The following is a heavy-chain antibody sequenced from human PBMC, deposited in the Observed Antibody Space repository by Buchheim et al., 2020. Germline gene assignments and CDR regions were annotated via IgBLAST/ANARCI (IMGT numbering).Heavy chain of an antibody. J-gene: IGHJ5*02. V-gene: IGHV4-61*02. CDR3: ARDNPRMGYSSSYNWFDP. CDR1: GGSISSGSYY. Sequence: QVQLQESGPGLVKPSQTLSPTCTVSGGSISSGSYYWSWIRQPAGKGLEWIGRIYTSGSTNYNPSLKSRVTISVDTSKNQFSLKLSSVTAADTAVYYCARDNPRMGYSSSYNWFDPWGQGTL. D-gene: IGHD6-6*01. CDR2: IYTSGST.